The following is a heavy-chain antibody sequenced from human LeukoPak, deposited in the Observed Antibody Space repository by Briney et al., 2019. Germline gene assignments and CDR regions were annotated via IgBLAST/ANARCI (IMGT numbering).Heavy chain of an antibody. J-gene: IGHJ4*02. Sequence: SETLSLTCSVSGGSISGYYWSWIRHPAGEGLEWIGHVYTTGSTNYNPSLKSRVTVSVDTSKNQFSLKLRTVTAADTAVYNCARCSYDSGNYRLDYWGQGILVTVSS. CDR3: ARCSYDSGNYRLDY. D-gene: IGHD3-10*01. V-gene: IGHV4-4*07. CDR1: GGSISGYY. CDR2: VYTTGST.